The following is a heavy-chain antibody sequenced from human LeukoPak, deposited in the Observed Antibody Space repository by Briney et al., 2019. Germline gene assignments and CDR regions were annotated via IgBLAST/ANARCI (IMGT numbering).Heavy chain of an antibody. J-gene: IGHJ4*02. Sequence: GGSLRLSCAASGFTFSSYWMSWVRQAPGKGLEWVANIKQDGSEKYYVDSVKGRFTISRDNAKNSLYLQMNSLRAEDTAVYYCASLYSGYDFDYWGQGTLVTVSS. D-gene: IGHD5-12*01. CDR3: ASLYSGYDFDY. CDR1: GFTFSSYW. V-gene: IGHV3-7*01. CDR2: IKQDGSEK.